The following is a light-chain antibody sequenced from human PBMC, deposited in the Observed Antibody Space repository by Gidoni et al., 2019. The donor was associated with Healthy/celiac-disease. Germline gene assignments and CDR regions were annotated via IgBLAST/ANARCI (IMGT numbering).Light chain of an antibody. J-gene: IGKJ1*01. V-gene: IGKV1-39*01. CDR2: AAS. CDR1: QSISSY. Sequence: DIQMPESPSSLSASVGDRVNITCRASQSISSYLNWYQQKPGKAPKLLIYAASSLQSGVPSRFSGSGSGTDFTLTISSLQPEDFATYYCQQCYSTPRTFXQXTKVEIK. CDR3: QQCYSTPRT.